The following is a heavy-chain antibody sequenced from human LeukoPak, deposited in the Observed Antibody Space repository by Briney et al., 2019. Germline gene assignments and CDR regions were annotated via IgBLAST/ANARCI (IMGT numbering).Heavy chain of an antibody. Sequence: SETLSLTCTVSGGSISSYYWSWIRQPAGKGLEWIGRIYTSGSTNYNPSLKSRATMSVDTSKNQFSLKLSSVTAADTAVYYCARGDYDFWSGYYTGFDYWGQGTLVTVSS. CDR1: GGSISSYY. J-gene: IGHJ4*02. CDR2: IYTSGST. CDR3: ARGDYDFWSGYYTGFDY. D-gene: IGHD3-3*01. V-gene: IGHV4-4*07.